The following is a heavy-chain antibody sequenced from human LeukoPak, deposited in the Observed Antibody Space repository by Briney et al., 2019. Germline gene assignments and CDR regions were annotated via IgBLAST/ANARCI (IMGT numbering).Heavy chain of an antibody. CDR1: GYTFTSYG. CDR3: ARDQNYYYYGMDV. J-gene: IGHJ6*02. Sequence: ASVKVSCKASGYTFTSYGVSWVRQAPGQGLEWMGWISAYNGNTNYAQKLQGRVTMTTDTSTSTAYMELRSLRSDDTAVYYCARDQNYYYYGMDVWGQGTTVAVSS. V-gene: IGHV1-18*01. CDR2: ISAYNGNT.